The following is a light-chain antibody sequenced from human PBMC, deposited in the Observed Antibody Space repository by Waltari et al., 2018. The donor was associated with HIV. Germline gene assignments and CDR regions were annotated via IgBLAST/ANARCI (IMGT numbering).Light chain of an antibody. J-gene: IGKJ1*01. CDR2: KTS. CDR1: QSINSW. Sequence: DIQMTQSPSTLSASVGDRVSITCRASQSINSWLAWYQQKPGKAPKVLIHKTSSLESGVPSRFSGSGSGTEFTLTISCLQPDDFATYYCQQYKTSPWTFGQGTKVEIK. CDR3: QQYKTSPWT. V-gene: IGKV1-5*03.